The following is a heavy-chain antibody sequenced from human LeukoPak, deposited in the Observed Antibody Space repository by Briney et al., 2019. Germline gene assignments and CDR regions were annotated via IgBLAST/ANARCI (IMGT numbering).Heavy chain of an antibody. Sequence: GASVKVSCKASGYTFTGYYMHWVRQAPGQGLEWMGWINPNSGGTNYAQKCQVRVTMTRDTSISTAYMELSRLRSDDSAVYYCASAIIDYGDYYFDYWGQGTLVTVSS. D-gene: IGHD4-17*01. CDR3: ASAIIDYGDYYFDY. CDR1: GYTFTGYY. CDR2: INPNSGGT. J-gene: IGHJ4*02. V-gene: IGHV1-2*02.